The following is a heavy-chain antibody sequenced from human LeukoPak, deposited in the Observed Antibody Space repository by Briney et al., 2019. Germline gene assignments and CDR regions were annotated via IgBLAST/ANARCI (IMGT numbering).Heavy chain of an antibody. V-gene: IGHV3-23*01. J-gene: IGHJ5*02. CDR1: GFTFSSYA. Sequence: GGSLRLSCAASGFTFSSYAMSWVRQAPGKGLEWVSAISGSGGSTYYADSVKGRFTISRDNSKNTLYLQMNSLRAEDTAVYYCARIKKIRITIFGVVTEDWFDPWGQGTLVTVSS. CDR2: ISGSGGST. D-gene: IGHD3-3*01. CDR3: ARIKKIRITIFGVVTEDWFDP.